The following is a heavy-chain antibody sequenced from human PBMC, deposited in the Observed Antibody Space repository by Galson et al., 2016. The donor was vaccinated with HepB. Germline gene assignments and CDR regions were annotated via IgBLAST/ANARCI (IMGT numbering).Heavy chain of an antibody. CDR1: GGSVSSASSS. J-gene: IGHJ5*02. D-gene: IGHD3-22*01. CDR3: ARGLDYYDRRVRFDP. CDR2: IYHSGTS. V-gene: IGHV4-61*01. Sequence: LSLTCAVSGGSVSSASSSWSWVRQPPGKGLEYIGYIYHSGTSYYNPSLVSRVTISIDTSNNQFSLEVRSVTAADTAMYYCARGLDYYDRRVRFDPWGQGTLVTVSS.